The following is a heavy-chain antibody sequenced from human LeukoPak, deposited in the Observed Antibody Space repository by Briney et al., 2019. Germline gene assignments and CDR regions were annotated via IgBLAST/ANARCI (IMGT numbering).Heavy chain of an antibody. Sequence: PGGSLRLSCVASGFTFSDYWMTWVRQAPGKRLEWVANIKQDGSEKYYVDSVKGRFTISRDNAKNSLYLQMNTLRAEDTAVYYCARGSPVDYWGQGTLVTVSS. CDR1: GFTFSDYW. V-gene: IGHV3-7*01. CDR2: IKQDGSEK. J-gene: IGHJ4*02. CDR3: ARGSPVDY.